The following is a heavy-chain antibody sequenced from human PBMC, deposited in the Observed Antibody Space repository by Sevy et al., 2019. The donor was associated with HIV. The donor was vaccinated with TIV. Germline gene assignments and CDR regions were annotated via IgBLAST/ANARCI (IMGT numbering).Heavy chain of an antibody. J-gene: IGHJ4*02. CDR3: AGGGSGRDFDY. V-gene: IGHV1-69*13. Sequence: ASVKVSCKASGGTFSSYAISWVRQAPGQGLEWMGGIIPIFGTANYAQKFQGRVTITADESTSTAYMELSSLRSEDTAVYYCAGGGSGRDFDYWGQGTLVTVSS. CDR1: GGTFSSYA. CDR2: IIPIFGTA. D-gene: IGHD6-19*01.